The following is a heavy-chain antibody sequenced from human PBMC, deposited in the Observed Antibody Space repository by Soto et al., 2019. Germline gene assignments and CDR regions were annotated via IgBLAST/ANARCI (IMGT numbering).Heavy chain of an antibody. CDR2: IWLSGST. Sequence: QLQLQESGSGLVKPSQTLSLTCGVSGGSVSGGGYSWSWIRQPPGKGLEWIGYIWLSGSTYYNPSLKSRVTISIDRSKNQFSLRLSSVTAADTAVYYCARGGDYFDYWGQGTLVTGSS. CDR1: GGSVSGGGYS. V-gene: IGHV4-30-2*01. CDR3: ARGGDYFDY. J-gene: IGHJ4*02.